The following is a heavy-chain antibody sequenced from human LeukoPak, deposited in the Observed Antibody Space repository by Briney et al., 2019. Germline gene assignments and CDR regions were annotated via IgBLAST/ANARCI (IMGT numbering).Heavy chain of an antibody. J-gene: IGHJ4*02. CDR1: GFTFSSYG. CDR3: ARVSESVAGTRGYFDY. D-gene: IGHD6-19*01. V-gene: IGHV3-33*01. CDR2: IWYDGSNK. Sequence: GGSLRLSCAASGFTFSSYGMHWVRQAPGKGLEWVAVIWYDGSNKYYADSVKGRFIISRDNSKNTLYLQMNSLRAEDTAVYYCARVSESVAGTRGYFDYWGQGTLVTVSS.